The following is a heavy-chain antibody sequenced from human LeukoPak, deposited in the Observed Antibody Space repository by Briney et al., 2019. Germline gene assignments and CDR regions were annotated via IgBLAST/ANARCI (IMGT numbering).Heavy chain of an antibody. CDR3: ARSYYDILTGYLSPYYFDY. CDR2: IIPIFGTA. D-gene: IGHD3-9*01. V-gene: IGHV1-69*06. CDR1: GGTFSSYA. Sequence: SVKVSCKASGGTFSSYAISWVRQAPGQGLEWMGGIIPIFGTANYAQKFQGRVTITADKSTSTAYMELSSLRSEDTAVYYCARSYYDILTGYLSPYYFDYWSQGTLVTVSS. J-gene: IGHJ4*02.